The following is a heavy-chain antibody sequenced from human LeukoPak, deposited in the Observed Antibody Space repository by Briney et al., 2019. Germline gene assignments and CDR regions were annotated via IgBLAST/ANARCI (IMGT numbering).Heavy chain of an antibody. D-gene: IGHD3-10*01. CDR3: ATLAGEPFDY. Sequence: GASAKVSCKASGYTFTSYYMHWVRQAPGQGLEWMGIINPSGGSTSYAQKFQGRVTMTRDTSTSTVYMELSNLRSEDTAVYYCATLAGEPFDYWGQGTLVTVSS. CDR1: GYTFTSYY. J-gene: IGHJ4*02. CDR2: INPSGGST. V-gene: IGHV1-46*01.